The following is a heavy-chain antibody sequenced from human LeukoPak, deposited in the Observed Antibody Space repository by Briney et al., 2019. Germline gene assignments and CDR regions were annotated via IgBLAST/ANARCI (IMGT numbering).Heavy chain of an antibody. CDR3: ANWVAYYYYMDV. D-gene: IGHD7-27*01. V-gene: IGHV3-21*01. Sequence: GGSLRLSCAASGFTFSSYSMNWVRQAPGKGLEWVSSISSSSYIYYADSVKGRFTISRDNAKNSLYLQMNSLRAEDTAVYYCANWVAYYYYMDVWGKGTTVTVSS. CDR1: GFTFSSYS. CDR2: ISSSSYI. J-gene: IGHJ6*03.